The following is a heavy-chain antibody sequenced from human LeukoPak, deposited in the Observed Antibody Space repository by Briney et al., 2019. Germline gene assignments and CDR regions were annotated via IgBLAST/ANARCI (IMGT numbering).Heavy chain of an antibody. D-gene: IGHD2-2*01. V-gene: IGHV1-2*02. CDR3: ARSFSFYYGMDV. J-gene: IGHJ6*02. CDR2: INPNNGHR. CDR1: GYSFTGYY. Sequence: GASVKVSCKASGYSFTGYYMHWVRQAPGQGLEWMGWINPNNGHRNYAQKFQGRVTMTRDTSISTAYMELSRLTSDDTAVYYCARSFSFYYGMDVWGQGTTVTVSS.